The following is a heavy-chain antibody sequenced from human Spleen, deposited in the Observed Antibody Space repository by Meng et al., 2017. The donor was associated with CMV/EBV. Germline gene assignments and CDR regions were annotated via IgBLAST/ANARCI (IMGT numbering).Heavy chain of an antibody. CDR3: ARVIATTRPGSPLEH. D-gene: IGHD2-21*01. CDR2: VSPHSGGT. J-gene: IGHJ1*01. Sequence: ASVKVSCKASGYTFTGYYIHWVRQAPGQGLEWMGRVSPHSGGTKYAQKFQGRVTMTSDTSISTAYMELTSLRSDDTAVYYCARVIATTRPGSPLEHWGQGTLVTVSS. V-gene: IGHV1-2*06. CDR1: GYTFTGYY.